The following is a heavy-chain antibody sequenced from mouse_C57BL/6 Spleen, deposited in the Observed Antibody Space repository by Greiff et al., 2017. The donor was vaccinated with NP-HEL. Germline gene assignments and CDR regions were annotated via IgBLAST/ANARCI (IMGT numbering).Heavy chain of an antibody. CDR3: ARLNYDYDHQYFDY. CDR2: IYPGSGNT. V-gene: IGHV1-66*01. J-gene: IGHJ2*01. D-gene: IGHD2-4*01. Sequence: VQLQQSGPELVKPGASVKISCKASGYSFTSYYIHWVKQRPGQGLEWIGWIYPGSGNTKYNEKFKGKATLTADTSSSTAYMQLSSLTSEDSAVYYCARLNYDYDHQYFDYWGQGTTLTVSS. CDR1: GYSFTSYY.